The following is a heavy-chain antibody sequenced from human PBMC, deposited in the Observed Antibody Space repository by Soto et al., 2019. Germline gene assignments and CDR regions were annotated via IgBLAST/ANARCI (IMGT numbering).Heavy chain of an antibody. Sequence: EVQLVDSGGGLVQPGGSLRLSCAASGFTLSDYYMDWVRQAPGKGLEWVGRIIKKVNSFTTEYAASVKGRFIISRDDSKNSLHLQMNSLKTEDTAVYYCARGHWSFDLWGQGTMVTVSA. CDR2: IIKKVNSFTT. CDR3: ARGHWSFDL. J-gene: IGHJ3*01. V-gene: IGHV3-72*01. CDR1: GFTLSDYY.